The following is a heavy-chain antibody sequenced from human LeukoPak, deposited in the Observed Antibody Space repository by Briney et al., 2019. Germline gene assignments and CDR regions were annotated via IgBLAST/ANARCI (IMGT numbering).Heavy chain of an antibody. D-gene: IGHD1-26*01. CDR3: ARGGPYSGSYFDY. Sequence: SQTLSLTCTVSGGSISIGGYYWSWIRQHPGKGLEWIGYIYYSGSTYYNPSLKSRVTISVDTSKNQFSLKLSSVTAADTAVYYCARGGPYSGSYFDYWGQGTLVTVSS. V-gene: IGHV4-31*03. CDR1: GGSISIGGYY. J-gene: IGHJ4*02. CDR2: IYYSGST.